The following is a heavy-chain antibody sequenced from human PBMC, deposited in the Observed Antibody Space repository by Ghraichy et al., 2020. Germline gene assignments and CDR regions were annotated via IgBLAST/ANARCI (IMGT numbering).Heavy chain of an antibody. CDR1: GFTFSSYS. Sequence: GESLNISCAASGFTFSSYSMNWVRQAPGKGLEWVSSISSSSSYIYYADSVKGRFTISRDNAKNSLYLQMNSLRAEDTAVYYCAREIAARVYYFDYWGQGTLVTVSS. J-gene: IGHJ4*02. CDR3: AREIAARVYYFDY. V-gene: IGHV3-21*01. CDR2: ISSSSSYI. D-gene: IGHD6-6*01.